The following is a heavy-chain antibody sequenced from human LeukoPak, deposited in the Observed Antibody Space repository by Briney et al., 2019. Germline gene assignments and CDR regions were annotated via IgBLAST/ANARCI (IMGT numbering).Heavy chain of an antibody. CDR3: ARGSHLRYFDWTRSVLRGDAFDI. CDR2: IGTAGDT. V-gene: IGHV3-13*01. CDR1: GFTFSSYD. J-gene: IGHJ3*02. Sequence: GGSLRLSCAASGFTFSSYDMPWVRQATGKGLEWVSAIGTAGDTYYPGSVKGRFTISRENAKNSLYLQMNSLRAGDTAVYYCARGSHLRYFDWTRSVLRGDAFDIWGQGTMVTVSS. D-gene: IGHD3-9*01.